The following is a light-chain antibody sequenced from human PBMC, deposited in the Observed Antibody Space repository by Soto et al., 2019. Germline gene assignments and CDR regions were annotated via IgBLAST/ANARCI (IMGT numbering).Light chain of an antibody. CDR1: QSVSSSF. J-gene: IGKJ1*01. V-gene: IGKV3-20*01. CDR3: QQYVTSPWA. Sequence: EIGLTQSPGTLSLSPGERATLSCRASQSVSSSFLAWYQQKPGQAPRLLIYGASNRATGIPDRFNGSGSGTDFTLTISRLEPEDFAVYYCQQYVTSPWAFGQGTTVAIE. CDR2: GAS.